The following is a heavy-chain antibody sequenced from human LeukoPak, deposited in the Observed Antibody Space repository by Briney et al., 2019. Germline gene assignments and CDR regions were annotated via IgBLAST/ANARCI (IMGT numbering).Heavy chain of an antibody. CDR2: INPKSGGT. J-gene: IGHJ4*02. CDR1: GYTFTGYY. D-gene: IGHD3-10*01. CDR3: ARTQSGSYNY. Sequence: GASMKVSCKASGYTFTGYYLHWVRQAPGQGLEWMGYINPKSGGTDYAQKFQGRVTMTRDTSITTAYMELSRLRSDDTAVYYCARTQSGSYNYWGQGTLVTVSS. V-gene: IGHV1-2*02.